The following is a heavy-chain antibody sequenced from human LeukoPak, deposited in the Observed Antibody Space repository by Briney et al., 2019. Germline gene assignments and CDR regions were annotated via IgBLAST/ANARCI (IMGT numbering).Heavy chain of an antibody. J-gene: IGHJ5*02. CDR1: GFTFSSYA. D-gene: IGHD5-18*01. CDR3: AKDGYSYGPYNWFDP. CDR2: ISGSGGST. V-gene: IGHV3-23*01. Sequence: PGGSLRLSCTASGFTFSSYAMSWVRQAPGKGLEWVSAISGSGGSTYYADSVKGRFTISRDNSKNTLYLQMNSLRAEDTAVYYCAKDGYSYGPYNWFDPWGQGTLVTVSS.